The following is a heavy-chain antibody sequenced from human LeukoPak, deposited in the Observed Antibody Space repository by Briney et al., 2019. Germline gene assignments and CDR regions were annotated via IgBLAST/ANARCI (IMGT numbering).Heavy chain of an antibody. CDR3: ARVGIVVPAAMSPLYYGMDG. V-gene: IGHV4-31*03. D-gene: IGHD2-2*01. CDR1: GGSISSGGYY. CDR2: IYYSGST. Sequence: PSQTLSLTCTVSGGSISSGGYYWSWLRQHPGKGLEWIGYIYYSGSTYYNPSLKSRVTISVDTSKNQFSLKLSSVTAADTAVYYCARVGIVVPAAMSPLYYGMDGWGQGTTVTVSS. J-gene: IGHJ6*01.